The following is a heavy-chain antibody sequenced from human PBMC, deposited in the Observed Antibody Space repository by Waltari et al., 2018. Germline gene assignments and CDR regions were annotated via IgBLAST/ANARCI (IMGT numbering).Heavy chain of an antibody. D-gene: IGHD2-2*02. J-gene: IGHJ6*02. V-gene: IGHV1-69*01. CDR3: ARVPLDDIVVVPAATPYYYYGMDV. CDR1: GRTFSSYA. Sequence: QVQLVQSGAEVKKPGSSVKVSCKASGRTFSSYAIRWVRQAPGQGLEWMGGIIPICGTANYAQKFQGRVTITADESTSTAYMELSSLRSEDTAVYYCARVPLDDIVVVPAATPYYYYGMDVWGQGTTVTVSS. CDR2: IIPICGTA.